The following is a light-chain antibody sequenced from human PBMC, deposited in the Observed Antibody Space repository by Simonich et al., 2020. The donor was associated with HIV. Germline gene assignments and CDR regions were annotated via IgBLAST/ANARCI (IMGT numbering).Light chain of an antibody. CDR3: MQSIQLPLT. J-gene: IGKJ4*01. V-gene: IGKV2D-29*02. CDR1: QSLLHSDGKTY. CDR2: EVS. Sequence: DIVMTQTPLSLSVTPGQPASISCKSSQSLLHSDGKTYLYWYLQKPGQSPQLLIYEVSNRFYGVPDRFRGSGSGTDFTLKISRVEAEDVEVYYCMQSIQLPLTFGGGTKVEIK.